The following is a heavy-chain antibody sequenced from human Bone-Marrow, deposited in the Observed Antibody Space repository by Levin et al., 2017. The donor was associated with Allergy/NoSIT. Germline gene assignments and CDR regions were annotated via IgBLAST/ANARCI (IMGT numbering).Heavy chain of an antibody. J-gene: IGHJ4*02. Sequence: PSQTLSLTCAASGFIFNNYALHWVRQAPGKGMEWVAALSYDGNNKNYADSVKGRFTISRDNSKNTLFLQMNSLTTEDTALYYCARVNYTSSWAYYFDYWGQGTLVTVSS. V-gene: IGHV3-30-3*01. CDR1: GFIFNNYA. CDR2: LSYDGNNK. D-gene: IGHD6-13*01. CDR3: ARVNYTSSWAYYFDY.